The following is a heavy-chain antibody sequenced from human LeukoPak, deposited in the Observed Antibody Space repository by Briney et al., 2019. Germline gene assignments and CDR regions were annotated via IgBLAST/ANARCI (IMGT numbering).Heavy chain of an antibody. V-gene: IGHV4-4*07. J-gene: IGHJ5*02. CDR3: ARDTMVRGMGDWFDP. CDR1: GGSISSYY. Sequence: PSETLSLTCTVSGGSISSYYWSWIRQPAGKGLEWIGRIYTSGSTNYNPSLKSRVTMSVDTSKNQFSLKLSSVTAADTAVYYCARDTMVRGMGDWFDPWGQGTLVTVSS. CDR2: IYTSGST. D-gene: IGHD3-10*01.